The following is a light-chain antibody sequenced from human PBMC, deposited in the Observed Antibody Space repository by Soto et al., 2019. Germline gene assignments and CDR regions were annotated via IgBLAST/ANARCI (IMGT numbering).Light chain of an antibody. V-gene: IGKV3-20*01. Sequence: EIVLTQSPGTLSLSPGERATLSCRASQSVSSSYVAWYQQKPGQAPSLLIYDASTRATGIPDRFSGSGSGTDFTLTISRLEPEDFAVYYCQQFCSSPYTFGQGTKLEIK. J-gene: IGKJ2*01. CDR3: QQFCSSPYT. CDR1: QSVSSSY. CDR2: DAS.